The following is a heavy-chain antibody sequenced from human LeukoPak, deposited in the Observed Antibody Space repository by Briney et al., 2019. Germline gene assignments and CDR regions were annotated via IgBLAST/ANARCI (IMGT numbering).Heavy chain of an antibody. D-gene: IGHD3-10*01. CDR1: GASISSYW. Sequence: SETLSLTCTVSGASISSYWWSWVRQPAGKGLEWLGRVYTSGSAVYNPSLSSRVTMSVDTSKNQFSLKLSSVTAADTAVYYCARGGGLLWFGELLDWYFDLWGRGTLVTVSS. V-gene: IGHV4-4*07. CDR3: ARGGGLLWFGELLDWYFDL. J-gene: IGHJ2*01. CDR2: VYTSGSA.